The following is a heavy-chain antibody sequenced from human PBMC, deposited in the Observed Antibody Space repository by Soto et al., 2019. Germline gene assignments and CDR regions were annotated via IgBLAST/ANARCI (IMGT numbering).Heavy chain of an antibody. CDR1: VYNSAGYL. Sequence: PAESRDTSCQCSVYNSAGYLITSARQLPGKGLEFMEIIYPSDSDTRYRPSLQGQVTISADKSISSAYLQWSSLRASDTAMYYCARGGVSTRTFDYWGQGTPVTVSS. J-gene: IGHJ4*02. D-gene: IGHD3-3*01. CDR2: IYPSDSDT. CDR3: ARGGVSTRTFDY. V-gene: IGHV5-51*01.